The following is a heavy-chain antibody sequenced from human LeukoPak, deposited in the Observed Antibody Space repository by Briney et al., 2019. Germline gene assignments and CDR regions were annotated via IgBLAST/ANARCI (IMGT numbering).Heavy chain of an antibody. Sequence: SETLSLTCTVSGGSISSSDKYRGWVRQPPGRGLEWIGSIYYSGTTYYNPSLKSRVTISVDTAKNQFSLKLTSVTAADTAVYYCVRSTAAEGLTHNWFDPWGQGTLVTVSS. CDR2: IYYSGTT. J-gene: IGHJ5*02. CDR3: VRSTAAEGLTHNWFDP. CDR1: GGSISSSDKY. D-gene: IGHD6-13*01. V-gene: IGHV4-39*01.